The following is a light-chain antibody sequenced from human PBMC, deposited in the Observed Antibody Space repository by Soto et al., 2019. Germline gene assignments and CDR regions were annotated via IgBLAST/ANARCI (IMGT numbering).Light chain of an antibody. Sequence: IVLTLSPGTGSLKKGERATLSCRASQSVSSRYLAWYQQKPGQAPRLLIYDASNRATGIPARFSGIVSGTDGTITLSSLQEEDGTVYYGEERSNWTPRFGHGTKADI. CDR2: DAS. CDR3: EERSNWTPR. J-gene: IGKJ1*01. V-gene: IGKV3-11*01. CDR1: QSVSSRY.